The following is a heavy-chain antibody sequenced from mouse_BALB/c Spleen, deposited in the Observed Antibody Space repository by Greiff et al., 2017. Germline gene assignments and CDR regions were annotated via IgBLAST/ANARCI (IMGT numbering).Heavy chain of an antibody. CDR1: GFTFSSYA. CDR3: ASSYYYGSSYDAMDY. Sequence: EVNVVESGGGLVKPGGSLKLSCAASGFTFSSYAMSWVRQTPEKRLEWVASISSGGSTYYPDSVKGRFTISRDNARNILYLQMSSLRSEDTAMYYCASSYYYGSSYDAMDYWGQGTSVTVSS. J-gene: IGHJ4*01. CDR2: ISSGGST. V-gene: IGHV5-6-5*01. D-gene: IGHD1-1*01.